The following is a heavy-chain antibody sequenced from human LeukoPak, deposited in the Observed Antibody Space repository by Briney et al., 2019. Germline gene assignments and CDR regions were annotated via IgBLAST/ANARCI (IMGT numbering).Heavy chain of an antibody. CDR1: GGSINNFY. CDR3: AIHVSGIYGSRGDLDH. D-gene: IGHD3-10*01. J-gene: IGHJ4*02. V-gene: IGHV4-59*08. CDR2: IHSNGGT. Sequence: PSETLSLTCSVSGGSINNFYWSWIRQPPGMRLEWIGYIHSNGGTNYNPSLKSRITMLVDTSKNQFSLKLNSVTAADTAVYYCAIHVSGIYGSRGDLDHWGPGTLVSVSS.